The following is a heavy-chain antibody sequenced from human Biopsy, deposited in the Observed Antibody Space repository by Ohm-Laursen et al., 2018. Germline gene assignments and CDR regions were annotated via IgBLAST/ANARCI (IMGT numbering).Heavy chain of an antibody. CDR3: ARDPLNGHKHFDY. CDR2: INCKTGAT. V-gene: IGHV1-2*02. J-gene: IGHJ4*02. D-gene: IGHD2-8*01. CDR1: SYTFTDYN. Sequence: ASVKVSCKVSSYTFTDYNIHWMRQAPGQGLEWLGYINCKTGATNYAQKFQGTVTMTRETSINTAYLALGSLRSADTAIYYCARDPLNGHKHFDYWGQGSLVTVSS.